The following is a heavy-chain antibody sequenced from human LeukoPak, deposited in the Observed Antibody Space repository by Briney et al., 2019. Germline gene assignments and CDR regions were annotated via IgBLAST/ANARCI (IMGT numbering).Heavy chain of an antibody. D-gene: IGHD3-16*01. Sequence: PGGSLRLSCAASGFTVSSNYMSWVRQAPGKGLEWVSVIYSGGSTYYADSVKGRFTISRDNSKNTLYLQMNSLRAEDTAVYYCAKDIDGAPNPDYWGQGTLVTVSS. CDR1: GFTVSSNY. J-gene: IGHJ4*02. CDR3: AKDIDGAPNPDY. CDR2: IYSGGST. V-gene: IGHV3-53*01.